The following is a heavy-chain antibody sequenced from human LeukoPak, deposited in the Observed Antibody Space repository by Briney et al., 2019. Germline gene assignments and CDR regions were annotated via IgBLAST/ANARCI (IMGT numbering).Heavy chain of an antibody. D-gene: IGHD3-22*01. CDR1: GGSISSYY. V-gene: IGHV4-59*01. Sequence: PSETLSLTCTVSGGSISSYYWSWIRQPPGKGLEWIGYIYYSGSTNYNPSLKSRVIISVDTSKNQFSLKLSSVTAADTAVYYCARVLYYDSSGYYTTRPDAFDIWGQGTMVTVSS. CDR3: ARVLYYDSSGYYTTRPDAFDI. J-gene: IGHJ3*02. CDR2: IYYSGST.